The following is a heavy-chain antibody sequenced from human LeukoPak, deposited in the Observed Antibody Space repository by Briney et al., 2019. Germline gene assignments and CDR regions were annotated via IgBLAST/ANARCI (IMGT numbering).Heavy chain of an antibody. V-gene: IGHV3-7*01. CDR3: ARRYCSSSSCFGDS. D-gene: IGHD2-2*01. Sequence: PGGSLGLSCAASGFTFSSYWMSWVRQAPGKGLEWVANINQDGSEKYYVDSVKGRFTISRDNAKNSLYLQMNSLRAEDTAVYYCARRYCSSSSCFGDSWGQGTLVTVSS. J-gene: IGHJ4*02. CDR2: INQDGSEK. CDR1: GFTFSSYW.